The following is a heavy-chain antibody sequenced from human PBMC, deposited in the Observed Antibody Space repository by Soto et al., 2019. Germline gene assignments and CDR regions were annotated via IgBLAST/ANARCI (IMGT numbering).Heavy chain of an antibody. CDR3: ARTFYDILTGFPYYFDY. J-gene: IGHJ4*02. CDR1: GYTFTSYG. CDR2: ISAYNGNT. V-gene: IGHV1-18*01. D-gene: IGHD3-9*01. Sequence: QVQLVQSGAEVKKPGASVKVSCKASGYTFTSYGISWVRQAPGQGLEWMGWISAYNGNTNYAQKLQGRVTMTTDTSTSTAYMELRSLRSGDTAVYYCARTFYDILTGFPYYFDYWGQGTLVTVSS.